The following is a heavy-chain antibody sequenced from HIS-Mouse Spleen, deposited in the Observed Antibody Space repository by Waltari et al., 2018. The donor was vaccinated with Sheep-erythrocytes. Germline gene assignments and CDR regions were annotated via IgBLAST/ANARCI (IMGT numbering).Heavy chain of an antibody. V-gene: IGHV3-21*01. J-gene: IGHJ4*02. CDR3: ARVSTSGSSSWSRY. CDR2: ISSSSSYI. Sequence: EVQLVESGGGLVRPGGSLRLSCASSGFTFSSYSMNWVRQAPGKGLEWVSSISSSSSYIYYADSVKGRFTISRDNAKNSLYLQMNSLRAEDTAVYYCARVSTSGSSSWSRYWGQGTLVTVSS. CDR1: GFTFSSYS. D-gene: IGHD6-13*01.